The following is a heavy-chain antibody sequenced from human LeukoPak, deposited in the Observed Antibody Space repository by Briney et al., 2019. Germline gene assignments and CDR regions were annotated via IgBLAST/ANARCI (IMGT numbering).Heavy chain of an antibody. D-gene: IGHD1-26*01. V-gene: IGHV4-34*01. CDR2: INHSGST. J-gene: IGHJ5*02. Sequence: SETLSLTCAVYGGSFSGYYWSWIRQPPGKGLEWIGEINHSGSTNYNPSLKSRVTISVDTSKNQFSLKLSSVTAADTAVYYCARVPSRQWELLHWFDPWGQGTLVTVSS. CDR3: ARVPSRQWELLHWFDP. CDR1: GGSFSGYY.